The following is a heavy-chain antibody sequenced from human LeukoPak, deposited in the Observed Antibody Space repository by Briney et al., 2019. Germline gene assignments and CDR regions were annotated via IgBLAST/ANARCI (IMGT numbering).Heavy chain of an antibody. Sequence: GASVKVSCKASGYTFTGYYMHWVRQAPGQGLEWIGWINTISGGTNYAQKFQGRVTMTRDTSISTAYMELSRLTSDDTAVYYCARGREVAGTVGYRGQGTLVTVSS. V-gene: IGHV1-2*02. CDR3: ARGREVAGTVGY. D-gene: IGHD6-19*01. CDR1: GYTFTGYY. CDR2: INTISGGT. J-gene: IGHJ4*02.